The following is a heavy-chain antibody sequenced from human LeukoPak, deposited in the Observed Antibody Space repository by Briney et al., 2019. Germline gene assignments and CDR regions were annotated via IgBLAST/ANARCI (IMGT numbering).Heavy chain of an antibody. CDR1: GASISSTIYY. CDR3: ASGPWVTPFDY. V-gene: IGHV4-39*07. Sequence: SETLSLTCTVSGASISSTIYYWGWVRQPPGKGLEWIGSVFYSENTYYNPSLKSRVTISVDTSKNQLSLNLNSVTAADTAVYFCASGPWVTPFDYWGQGTLVPVSS. J-gene: IGHJ4*02. D-gene: IGHD2-21*02. CDR2: VFYSENT.